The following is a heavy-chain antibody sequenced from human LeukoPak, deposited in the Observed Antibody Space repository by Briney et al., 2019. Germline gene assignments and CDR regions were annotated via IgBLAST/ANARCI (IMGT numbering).Heavy chain of an antibody. J-gene: IGHJ6*02. Sequence: PGGSLRLSCAASGFTFSNYWMSWVRQAPGKGLEWVANIKQDGSEKYYVDSVKGRFTISRDNAKNSLYLQMNSLRAEDTAVYYCARDSLRGGLYYYYGMDVWGQGTTVTVSS. CDR2: IKQDGSEK. D-gene: IGHD3-10*01. V-gene: IGHV3-7*01. CDR3: ARDSLRGGLYYYYGMDV. CDR1: GFTFSNYW.